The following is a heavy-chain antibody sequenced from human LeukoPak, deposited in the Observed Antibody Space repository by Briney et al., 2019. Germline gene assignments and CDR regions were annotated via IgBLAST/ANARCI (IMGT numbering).Heavy chain of an antibody. CDR2: ISGAGSTT. CDR3: ARGGTYSYDAFHI. J-gene: IGHJ3*02. Sequence: GGSLRLSCAASGFSINNYWMHWVRQAPGKGLVWVSGISGAGSTTYYADSVTGRFTISRDNAKNTLYLQMNSLRAEDTAVYYCARGGTYSYDAFHIWGQGTMVTVSS. CDR1: GFSINNYW. V-gene: IGHV3-74*01. D-gene: IGHD1-26*01.